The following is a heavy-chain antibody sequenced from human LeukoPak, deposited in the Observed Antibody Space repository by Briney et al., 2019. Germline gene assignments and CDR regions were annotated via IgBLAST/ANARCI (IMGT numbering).Heavy chain of an antibody. J-gene: IGHJ4*02. CDR1: GFTVGTNA. V-gene: IGHV3-23*01. D-gene: IGHD6-19*01. CDR3: AKLKRLVAGGGLDY. Sequence: GGSLRLSCAASGFTVGTNAMSWVRQAPGKGLEWVLVISDSGGNTYYADSVKGRFTISRDNSKNTLYLQMNSLRAEDTAVYYCAKLKRLVAGGGLDYWGQGTLVTVSS. CDR2: ISDSGGNT.